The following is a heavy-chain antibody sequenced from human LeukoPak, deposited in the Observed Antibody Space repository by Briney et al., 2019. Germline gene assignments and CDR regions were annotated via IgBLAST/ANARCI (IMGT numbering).Heavy chain of an antibody. Sequence: SETLSLTCTVSGGSISPYYWSWVRQPPGKGLEWIAYIFYNGNTNYNPSLKSRVTISLDTSKKQVSLKVSSVSASDTAIYYCARDHWLFSSKTWYYYGMDVWGQGTTVTVSS. CDR1: GGSISPYY. CDR3: ARDHWLFSSKTWYYYGMDV. D-gene: IGHD3-9*01. V-gene: IGHV4-59*01. J-gene: IGHJ6*02. CDR2: IFYNGNT.